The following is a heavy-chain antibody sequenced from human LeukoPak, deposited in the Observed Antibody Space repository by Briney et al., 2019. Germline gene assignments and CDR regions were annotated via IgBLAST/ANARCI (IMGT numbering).Heavy chain of an antibody. CDR3: VSYTSIGW. J-gene: IGHJ4*02. CDR2: ISYDGSNK. V-gene: IGHV3-30*04. CDR1: GFTFSSYA. D-gene: IGHD5-18*01. Sequence: GGSLRLSCAASGFTFSSYAMHWVRQAPGKGLEWVAVISYDGSNKYYADSVKGRFTISRDNSKNTLYLQMNSLRAEDTAVYYCVSYTSIGWRGQGTLVTVSS.